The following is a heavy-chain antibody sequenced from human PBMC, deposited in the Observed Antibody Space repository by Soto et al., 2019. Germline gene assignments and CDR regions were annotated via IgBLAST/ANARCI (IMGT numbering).Heavy chain of an antibody. CDR3: AREELNCGGDCFAF. V-gene: IGHV3-48*03. D-gene: IGHD2-21*01. CDR1: GFTFISYE. Sequence: GWSLRLSCAASGFTFISYEFNWVRQAPGKGLEWISYIGTSETNTYYAGSVKGRFTVSRDNAKNSVYLQMNSLRAEDTAIYYCAREELNCGGDCFAFWGQGALVTVSS. J-gene: IGHJ4*02. CDR2: IGTSETNT.